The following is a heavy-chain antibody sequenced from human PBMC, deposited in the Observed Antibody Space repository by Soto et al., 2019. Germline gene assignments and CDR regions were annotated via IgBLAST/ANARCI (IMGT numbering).Heavy chain of an antibody. CDR3: ARGVTRGSFPPFDL. J-gene: IGHJ4*02. V-gene: IGHV1-69*13. D-gene: IGHD3-10*01. Sequence: SVEVCWKECGGRIKSKARRWVRQANGKGLEWMGGIIPIFGAPTYAQNFLDRVTITADQFTSTVYLELSGLRSDDTAVYYCARGVTRGSFPPFDLWGQGTLVSVSS. CDR1: GGRIKSKA. CDR2: IIPIFGAP.